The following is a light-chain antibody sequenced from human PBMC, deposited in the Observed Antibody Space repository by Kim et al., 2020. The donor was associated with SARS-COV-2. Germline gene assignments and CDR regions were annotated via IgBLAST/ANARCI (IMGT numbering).Light chain of an antibody. Sequence: ELTQDPAVSVALGQTVRITCQGDSLRSYYASWYQQKPGQAPVLVIYGKNNRPSGIPDRFSGSSSGNTASLTITGAQAEDESDYYCNSRDSSGNHQVFGTGTKVTVL. J-gene: IGLJ1*01. CDR3: NSRDSSGNHQV. CDR2: GKN. V-gene: IGLV3-19*01. CDR1: SLRSYY.